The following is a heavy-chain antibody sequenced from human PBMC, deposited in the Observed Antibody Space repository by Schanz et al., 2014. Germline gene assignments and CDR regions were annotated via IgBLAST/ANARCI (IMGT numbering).Heavy chain of an antibody. CDR3: VRDNYYGSGSCAY. CDR1: GFTFSKYW. J-gene: IGHJ4*02. Sequence: EVQLVESGGGLVQPGGSLRLSCGGSGFTFSKYWMSWVRQAPGKGLEWVANIKQDGSEKYYVDAVKGRFTISRDNAKNSMYLHMKSLRGEDTAVYYCVRDNYYGSGSCAYWGQGTLVTVSS. D-gene: IGHD3-10*01. CDR2: IKQDGSEK. V-gene: IGHV3-7*04.